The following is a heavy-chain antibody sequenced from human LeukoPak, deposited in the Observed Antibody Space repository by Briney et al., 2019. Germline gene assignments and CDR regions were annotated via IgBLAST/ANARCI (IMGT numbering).Heavy chain of an antibody. D-gene: IGHD3-10*02. CDR2: IGSDGKT. Sequence: GGSVRLSCEASGFPFSSYAMTWVRQAPGKGLEWVSSIGSDGKTHYSGSVKRRFVISRDNFGGMVFLQLNSLRVEDTALYYCARDLHYNVAMDVWGRESTVTVSS. V-gene: IGHV3-23*01. CDR3: ARDLHYNVAMDV. J-gene: IGHJ6*02. CDR1: GFPFSSYA.